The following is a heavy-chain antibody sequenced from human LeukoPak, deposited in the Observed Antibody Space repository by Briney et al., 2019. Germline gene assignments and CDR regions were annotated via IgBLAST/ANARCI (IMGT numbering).Heavy chain of an antibody. J-gene: IGHJ4*02. CDR1: GGSFSGYY. V-gene: IGHV4-34*01. CDR3: ARAGRGSGWYACDY. CDR2: INHSGST. Sequence: SETLSLTCAVYGGSFSGYYWSWIRQPPGKGLEWIGEINHSGSTNYNPSLKSRVTISVDTSKNQFSLKLSSVTAADTAVYYCARAGRGSGWYACDYWGQGTLVTVSS. D-gene: IGHD6-19*01.